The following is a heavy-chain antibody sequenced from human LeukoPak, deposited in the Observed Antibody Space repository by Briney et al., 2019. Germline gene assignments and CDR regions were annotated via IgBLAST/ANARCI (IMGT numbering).Heavy chain of an antibody. J-gene: IGHJ5*02. CDR2: INPSGGST. V-gene: IGHV1-46*01. CDR1: GYTFISYG. D-gene: IGHD6-19*01. CDR3: ARAPIAVAGTGDWFDP. Sequence: ASVKVSCKASGYTFISYGISWVRQAPGQGLEWMGIINPSGGSTSYAQKFQGRVTMTRDMSTSTVYMELSSLRSEDTAVYYCARAPIAVAGTGDWFDPWGQGTLVTVSS.